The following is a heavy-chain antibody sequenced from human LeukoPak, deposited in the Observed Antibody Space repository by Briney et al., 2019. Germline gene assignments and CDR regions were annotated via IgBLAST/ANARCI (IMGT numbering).Heavy chain of an antibody. CDR2: ISGSGGST. Sequence: GGSLRLSCAASGFTFSSYAMSWVRQAPGKGLEWVSAISGSGGSTYYADSVKGRFTISRDNSKNTLYLQMNSLRAEDTAVYYCAKDDVLLWFGELEFDYRGQGTLVTVSS. CDR1: GFTFSSYA. J-gene: IGHJ4*02. CDR3: AKDDVLLWFGELEFDY. V-gene: IGHV3-23*01. D-gene: IGHD3-10*01.